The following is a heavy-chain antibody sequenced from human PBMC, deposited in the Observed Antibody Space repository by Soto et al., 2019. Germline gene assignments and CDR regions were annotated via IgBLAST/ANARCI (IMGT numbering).Heavy chain of an antibody. CDR1: GGSISSSNW. V-gene: IGHV4-4*02. CDR2: IYHSGST. CDR3: ARVQNVLLWFGELGDYYGMDV. J-gene: IGHJ6*02. Sequence: QVQLQESGPGLVKPSGTLSLTCAVSGGSISSSNWWSWVRQPPGKGLEWIGEIYHSGSTNYNPSLKGRVTISVDKSKNQFSLKLSSVTAADTAVYYCARVQNVLLWFGELGDYYGMDVWGQGTTVTVSS. D-gene: IGHD3-10*01.